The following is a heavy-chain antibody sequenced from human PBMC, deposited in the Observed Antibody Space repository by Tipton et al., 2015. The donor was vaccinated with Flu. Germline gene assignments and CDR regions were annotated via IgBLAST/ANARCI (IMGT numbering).Heavy chain of an antibody. CDR1: GASISSRSYY. V-gene: IGHV4-39*06. Sequence: TLSLTCTVSGASISSRSYYWGWIRQPPGKGLEWIGCIYSSGSTYYNPSLKSRVTISLDTSKNQFPLKLSSVTAADTAVYYCAREKDSSGSEYFQHWGQGTLVTVSP. J-gene: IGHJ1*01. CDR2: IYSSGST. CDR3: AREKDSSGSEYFQH. D-gene: IGHD6-19*01.